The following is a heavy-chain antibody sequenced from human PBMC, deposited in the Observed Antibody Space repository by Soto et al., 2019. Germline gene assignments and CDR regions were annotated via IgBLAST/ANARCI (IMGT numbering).Heavy chain of an antibody. J-gene: IGHJ4*02. Sequence: SETLSLTCTVSGGSISSYYWSWIRQPPGKGLEWIGYIYYSGSTNYNPSLKSRVTISVDTSKNQFSLKLSSVTAADTAVYYCARASVDYYDSSGYYYGYWGQGTLVTVSS. D-gene: IGHD3-22*01. CDR2: IYYSGST. CDR3: ARASVDYYDSSGYYYGY. CDR1: GGSISSYY. V-gene: IGHV4-59*12.